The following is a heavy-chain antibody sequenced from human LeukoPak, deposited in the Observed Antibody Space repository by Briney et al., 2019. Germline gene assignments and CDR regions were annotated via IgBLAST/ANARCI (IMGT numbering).Heavy chain of an antibody. Sequence: GGSLRLSCAASGFTFSSYAMSWVRQAPGKGLEWVSAISGGGGSTYYADSVKGRFTISRDNSKNTLYLQMNSLRAEDTAVYYCARENYGDHYFDYWGQGTLVTVSS. D-gene: IGHD4-17*01. CDR2: ISGGGGST. V-gene: IGHV3-23*01. CDR3: ARENYGDHYFDY. CDR1: GFTFSSYA. J-gene: IGHJ4*02.